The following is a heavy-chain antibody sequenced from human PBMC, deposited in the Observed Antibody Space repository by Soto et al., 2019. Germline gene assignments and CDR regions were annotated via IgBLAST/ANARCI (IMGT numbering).Heavy chain of an antibody. CDR3: ARERYSYVTYYCDY. V-gene: IGHV3-11*01. Sequence: QVQLVESGGDLVKPGGSLRLSCAASGFTFSDYYMSWIRQAPGKGLEWVSSITTRGSTTYYTDSVKGRFPTSMDNAKNSLYLQMNSPRAEDRAVYYCARERYSYVTYYCDYWGQGTLVTVPS. CDR1: GFTFSDYY. J-gene: IGHJ4*02. CDR2: ITTRGSTT. D-gene: IGHD5-18*01.